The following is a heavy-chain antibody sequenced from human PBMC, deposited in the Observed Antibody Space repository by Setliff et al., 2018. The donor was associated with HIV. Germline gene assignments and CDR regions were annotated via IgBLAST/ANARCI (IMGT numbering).Heavy chain of an antibody. CDR3: AKTSVGATGLYAFDI. V-gene: IGHV4-61*09. CDR2: IYTTGST. CDR1: GGSIGGGSHY. D-gene: IGHD1-26*01. Sequence: SETLSLTCTVSGGSIGGGSHYWSWIRQPAGKGLEWIGHIYTTGSTNYNPSLKSRVTISADTSNNQFSLRLTSMTAADTAVYYCAKTSVGATGLYAFDIWGQGTMVTVSS. J-gene: IGHJ3*02.